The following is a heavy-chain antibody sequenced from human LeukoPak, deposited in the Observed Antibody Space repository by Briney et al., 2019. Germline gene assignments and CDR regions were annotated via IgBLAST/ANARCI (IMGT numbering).Heavy chain of an antibody. CDR3: ARSSDSSGYYDYFDY. Sequence: GESLKISCKGSGSGFTSYWIGWVRQMPGKGLEGIGIIYPGDSDTRYSPSFQGQVTISSDESISTAYLQWGNLKASDTAMYYCARSSDSSGYYDYFDYWGQGTLLTVSS. V-gene: IGHV5-51*01. CDR1: GSGFTSYW. CDR2: IYPGDSDT. D-gene: IGHD3-22*01. J-gene: IGHJ4*02.